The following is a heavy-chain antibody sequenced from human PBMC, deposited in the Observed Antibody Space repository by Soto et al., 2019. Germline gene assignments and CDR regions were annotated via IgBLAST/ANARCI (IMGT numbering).Heavy chain of an antibody. CDR2: IYYSGST. CDR3: ARAGSSGYYAGFRYYFDY. J-gene: IGHJ4*02. D-gene: IGHD3-22*01. Sequence: PSETLSLTCTVSGGSISSYYWSWIRQPPGKGLEWIGYIYYSGSTNYNPSLKSRVTISVDTSKNQFSLKLSSVTAADTAVYYCARAGSSGYYAGFRYYFDYWGQGTLVTVS. CDR1: GGSISSYY. V-gene: IGHV4-59*01.